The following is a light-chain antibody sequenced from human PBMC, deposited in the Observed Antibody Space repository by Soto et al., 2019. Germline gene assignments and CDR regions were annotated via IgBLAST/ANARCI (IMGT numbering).Light chain of an antibody. CDR3: AAWDDSLNGHYV. CDR1: SSNIGSNT. J-gene: IGLJ1*01. Sequence: QSVLTQPPSASGTPGQRVTISCSGSSSNIGSNTVNWYQQLPGTAPKLLIYSNNQRPSGVPDLFSGSKSGTSASLAISVLQSEDEADYYCAAWDDSLNGHYVFGTGTKVTVL. CDR2: SNN. V-gene: IGLV1-44*01.